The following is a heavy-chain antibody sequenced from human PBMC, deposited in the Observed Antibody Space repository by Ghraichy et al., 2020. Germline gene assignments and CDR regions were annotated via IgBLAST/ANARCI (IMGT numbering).Heavy chain of an antibody. D-gene: IGHD3-3*01. CDR1: GFTFSSYW. CDR2: IKQDGSEK. Sequence: GGSLRLSCAASGFTFSSYWMSWVRQAPGKGLEWVANIKQDGSEKYYVDSVKGRFTISRDNAKNSLYLQMNSLRAEDTAVYYCCGSPPYYDFWSGYYKGDYYYYGMDVWGQGTTVTVSS. V-gene: IGHV3-7*01. CDR3: CGSPPYYDFWSGYYKGDYYYYGMDV. J-gene: IGHJ6*02.